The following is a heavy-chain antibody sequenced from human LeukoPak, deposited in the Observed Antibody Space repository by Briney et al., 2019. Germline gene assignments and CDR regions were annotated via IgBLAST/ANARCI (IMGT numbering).Heavy chain of an antibody. D-gene: IGHD5-18*01. CDR3: ALDSYGLTWFDP. J-gene: IGHJ5*02. CDR2: IYYSGST. V-gene: IGHV4-59*01. CDR1: GGSISSYY. Sequence: SETLSLTCTVSGGSISSYYWSWIRQPPGKGLEWIGYIYYSGSTNYNPSLKSRVTISVDTSKNQFSLKLSSVTAADTAVYYCALDSYGLTWFDPWGQGTLVTVSS.